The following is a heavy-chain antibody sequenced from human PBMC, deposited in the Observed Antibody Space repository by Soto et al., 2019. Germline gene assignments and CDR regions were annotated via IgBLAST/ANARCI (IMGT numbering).Heavy chain of an antibody. Sequence: WGSRRLSCAASGFTFSDYYMSWIRQAPGKGLEWVSHISRSISYTNYADSVKGRFTISRDNAKNSLYLQMNSLRAEDTAVYYCERDPTYVYGDRSGYLDYRGQGTLVPF. J-gene: IGHJ4*02. D-gene: IGHD4-17*01. CDR3: ERDPTYVYGDRSGYLDY. CDR2: ISRSISYT. V-gene: IGHV3-11*06. CDR1: GFTFSDYY.